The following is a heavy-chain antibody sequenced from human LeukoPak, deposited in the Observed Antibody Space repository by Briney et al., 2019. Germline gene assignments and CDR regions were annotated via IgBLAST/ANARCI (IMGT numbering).Heavy chain of an antibody. CDR2: INPSGGST. CDR3: ARDSLPGYSSSWYRNWFDP. Sequence: GASVKVSRKASGYTFTSYYMHWVRQAPGQGLEWMGIINPSGGSTSYAQKFQGRVTMTRDTSTSTVYMELSSLRSEDTAVYYCARDSLPGYSSSWYRNWFDPWGQGTLVTVSS. D-gene: IGHD6-13*01. V-gene: IGHV1-46*01. CDR1: GYTFTSYY. J-gene: IGHJ5*02.